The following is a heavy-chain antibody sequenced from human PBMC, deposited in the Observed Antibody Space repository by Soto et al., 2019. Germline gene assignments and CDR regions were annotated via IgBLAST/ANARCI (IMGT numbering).Heavy chain of an antibody. CDR3: AKGAGWEPEYYSDY. CDR1: GYTFTSYG. CDR2: INPCNGNT. J-gene: IGHJ4*02. Sequence: QVQLVQSGAEVKKPGASVKVSCKASGYTFTSYGIIWVRQAPGQGLEWMGWINPCNGNTKYAQKVQGRVTMTTDTSTSTAYMELTSLRSDDTAVYYCAKGAGWEPEYYSDYWGQGTLVTVSS. D-gene: IGHD1-26*01. V-gene: IGHV1-18*01.